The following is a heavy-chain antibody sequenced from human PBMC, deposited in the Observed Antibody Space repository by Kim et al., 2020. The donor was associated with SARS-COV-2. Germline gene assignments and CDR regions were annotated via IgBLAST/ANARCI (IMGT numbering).Heavy chain of an antibody. CDR3: ARDRVSIAAAAATFDY. Sequence: GGSLRLSCAASGFTFSSYSMNWVRQAPGKGLEWVSSISSSSSYIYYADSVKGRFTISRDNAKNSLYLQMNSLRAEDTAVYYCARDRVSIAAAAATFDYWGQGTLVTVSS. D-gene: IGHD6-13*01. V-gene: IGHV3-21*01. CDR1: GFTFSSYS. CDR2: ISSSSSYI. J-gene: IGHJ4*02.